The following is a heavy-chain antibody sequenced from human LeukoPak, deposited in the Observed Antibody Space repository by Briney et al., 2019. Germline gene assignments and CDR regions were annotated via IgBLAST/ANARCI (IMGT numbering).Heavy chain of an antibody. Sequence: GGSLRLSCAASGFTFSSYSMNWVRQAPGKGLEWVSYISSSSSTIYYADSVKGRFTISRDNAKNSLYLQMNSLRAEDTAVYYCARDPLRGYCSSTSCYTGWFDPWGQGTLVTVSS. V-gene: IGHV3-48*04. CDR2: ISSSSSTI. CDR3: ARDPLRGYCSSTSCYTGWFDP. CDR1: GFTFSSYS. J-gene: IGHJ5*02. D-gene: IGHD2-2*02.